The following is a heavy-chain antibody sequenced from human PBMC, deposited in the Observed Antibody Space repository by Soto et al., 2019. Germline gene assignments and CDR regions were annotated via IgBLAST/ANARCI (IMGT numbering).Heavy chain of an antibody. CDR1: GFTFSSYA. Sequence: EVQLLESGGGLVQPGGSLGLSCAASGFTFSSYAMSWVRQAPGKGLEWVSGISGGGGSTYYADSVKGRSTISRDNSKNPLYLQMNSLRAEDTAVYYCAKVPSRGYYIQGFYYGMDVWGHGTTVTVSS. CDR2: ISGGGGST. D-gene: IGHD3-3*01. J-gene: IGHJ6*02. CDR3: AKVPSRGYYIQGFYYGMDV. V-gene: IGHV3-23*01.